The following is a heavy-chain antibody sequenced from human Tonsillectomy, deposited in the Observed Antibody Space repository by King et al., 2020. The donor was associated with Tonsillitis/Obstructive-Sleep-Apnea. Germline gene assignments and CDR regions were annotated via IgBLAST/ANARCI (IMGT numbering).Heavy chain of an antibody. Sequence: XQLVEXGGGVVQPGRSLRLSCAASGFTFSSYAMHWVRQAPGKXPEWXXVIXYDGSNKYYADSVXGRFTIXRDNSKHTLYWQINSXRAKGTAVYYCARAXIGXRXXYYYXXXVWGXGXXXTV. CDR1: GFTFSSYA. D-gene: IGHD2-15*01. V-gene: IGHV3-30*04. CDR2: IXYDGSNK. J-gene: IGHJ6*02. CDR3: ARAXIGXRXXYYYXXXV.